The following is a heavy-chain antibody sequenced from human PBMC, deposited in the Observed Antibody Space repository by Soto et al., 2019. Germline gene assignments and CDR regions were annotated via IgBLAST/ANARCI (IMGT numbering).Heavy chain of an antibody. J-gene: IGHJ4*02. V-gene: IGHV3-74*01. Sequence: HPGGSLRLSCAASGFIFSSDWMHWVRQAPGKGLVWVSRINTDGSATTYADSVKGRFTISRDNAKNSLYLHMNSLRDEDTAIYYCVRDHDFAFDTWGQGALVTVSS. CDR3: VRDHDFAFDT. CDR1: GFIFSSDW. CDR2: INTDGSAT. D-gene: IGHD2-21*02.